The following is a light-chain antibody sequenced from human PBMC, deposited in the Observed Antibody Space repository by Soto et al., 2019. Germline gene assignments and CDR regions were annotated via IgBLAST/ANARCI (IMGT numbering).Light chain of an antibody. CDR1: QSVSTR. Sequence: DIQMTQSPSSLSASVGDRVTIICRASQSVSTRLAWYQQKPGKAPKLLIYDASSLESGVPSRFSGSGSGTEFTLTISSLQSEDFAVYYCQQYNNWPSKTFGQGTKVDIK. J-gene: IGKJ1*01. CDR3: QQYNNWPSKT. V-gene: IGKV1-5*02. CDR2: DAS.